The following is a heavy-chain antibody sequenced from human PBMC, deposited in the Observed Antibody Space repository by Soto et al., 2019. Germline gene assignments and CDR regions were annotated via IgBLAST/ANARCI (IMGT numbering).Heavy chain of an antibody. CDR2: ISAYNGNT. CDR3: AREGELRGYFDY. Sequence: ASVKVSCKASGYTFTSYGISWVRQAPGQGLEWMGWISAYNGNTNYAQKLQGRVTMTTDTSTSTAHMELRSLRSDDTAVYYCAREGELRGYFDYWGQGTLVTVSS. V-gene: IGHV1-18*04. J-gene: IGHJ4*02. CDR1: GYTFTSYG. D-gene: IGHD1-26*01.